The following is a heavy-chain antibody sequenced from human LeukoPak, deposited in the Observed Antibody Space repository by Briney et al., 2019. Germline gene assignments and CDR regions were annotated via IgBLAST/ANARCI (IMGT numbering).Heavy chain of an antibody. V-gene: IGHV4-39*07. Sequence: SETLSLTCTVSGGSISSSSYYWGWIRQPPGQGLQWLGLIYYDGSAYYNLSLKSRLTISIDTSKSQFSLQLSSVTAADTAVYYCARDNSVRDEAWWFNPWGQGTLVTVSS. CDR3: ARDNSVRDEAWWFNP. CDR2: IYYDGSA. J-gene: IGHJ5*02. D-gene: IGHD5-24*01. CDR1: GGSISSSSYY.